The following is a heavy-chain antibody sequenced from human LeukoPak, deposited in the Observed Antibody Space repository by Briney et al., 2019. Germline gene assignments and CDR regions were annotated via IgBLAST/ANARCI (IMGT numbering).Heavy chain of an antibody. CDR1: GFTFSSYA. D-gene: IGHD6-19*01. V-gene: IGHV3-23*01. J-gene: IGHJ4*02. CDR2: ISGSGGST. CDR3: AKFSSSGWSRSTNK. Sequence: GGSLRLSCVVSGFTFSSYAMSWVRQAPGKGLEWVSGISGSGGSTYYADSVKGRVTISRDNSKKTLYLQMNSLRPEDTAVYYCAKFSSSGWSRSTNKWGQGTLVTVSS.